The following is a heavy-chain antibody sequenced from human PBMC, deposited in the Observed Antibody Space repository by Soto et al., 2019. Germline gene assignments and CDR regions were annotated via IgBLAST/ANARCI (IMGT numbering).Heavy chain of an antibody. Sequence: GASVKVSCKASGYTFTSYGISWVRQAPGQGLEWMGGIIPIFGTANYAQKFQGRVTITADESTSTAYMELSSLRSEDTAVYYCAVATPTGIVVVPAAIHTAPFDIWGQGTMVTVSS. V-gene: IGHV1-69*13. J-gene: IGHJ3*02. CDR1: GYTFTSYG. CDR3: AVATPTGIVVVPAAIHTAPFDI. CDR2: IIPIFGTA. D-gene: IGHD2-2*01.